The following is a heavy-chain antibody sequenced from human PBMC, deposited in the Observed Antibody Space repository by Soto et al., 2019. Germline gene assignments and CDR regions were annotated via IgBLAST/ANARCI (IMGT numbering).Heavy chain of an antibody. Sequence: PEGCLSRSCNPSGFAISSCGLNCTRQAPVKGLEWVAVIFYDGSNKFYAVSVKGRFIISRDNSKNTLYLQMNSLRAEDTAVYYCAREGGYDFWSAYDFDYWGQGT. CDR3: AREGGYDFWSAYDFDY. CDR2: IFYDGSNK. D-gene: IGHD3-3*01. J-gene: IGHJ4*02. CDR1: GFAISSCG. V-gene: IGHV3-33*01.